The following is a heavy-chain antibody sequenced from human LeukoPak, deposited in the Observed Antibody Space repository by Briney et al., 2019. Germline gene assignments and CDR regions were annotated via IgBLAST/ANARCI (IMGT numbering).Heavy chain of an antibody. CDR2: IHSGGSR. J-gene: IGHJ4*02. Sequence: GGSLRLSCAASGFTFSSYARSWVRQAPGKGLEWVSVIHSGGSRFYADSLKARFTISRDNSKNTLYLKMNSLRAEDTAVYYCARENPYYFDYWGQGTLVTVSS. CDR1: GFTFSSYA. CDR3: ARENPYYFDY. V-gene: IGHV3-23*03.